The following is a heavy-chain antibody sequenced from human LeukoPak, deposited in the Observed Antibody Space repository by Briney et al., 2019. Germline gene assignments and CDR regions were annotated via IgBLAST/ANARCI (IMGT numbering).Heavy chain of an antibody. CDR2: IYYSGST. V-gene: IGHV4-39*01. CDR1: GGSISSSSYY. Sequence: SETLSLTCTVSGGSISSSSYYWGWIRQPPGKGLEWIGRIYYSGSTYYKPSLKSRVTISVDTSKNQFPLKLSSVTAADTAVYYCARSTTVTRWGQQPPTYVDNWFDPWGQGTLVNVSS. J-gene: IGHJ5*02. D-gene: IGHD6-13*01. CDR3: ARSTTVTRWGQQPPTYVDNWFDP.